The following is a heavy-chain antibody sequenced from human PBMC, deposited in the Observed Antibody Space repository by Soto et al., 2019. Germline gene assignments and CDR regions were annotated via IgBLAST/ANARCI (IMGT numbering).Heavy chain of an antibody. CDR3: ARRFEYFHH. J-gene: IGHJ1*01. CDR2: IYYSGST. V-gene: IGHV4-39*01. CDR1: GGSITSSSHY. Sequence: QLQLQESGPGLVKPSETLSLTCTVSGGSITSSSHYWGWIRQPPGQGLGWIGSIYYSGSTYYNPSLKGRVTISGDTSQNQFSLKLSSVTAADTAVYYCARRFEYFHHWGQGTLVTVSS.